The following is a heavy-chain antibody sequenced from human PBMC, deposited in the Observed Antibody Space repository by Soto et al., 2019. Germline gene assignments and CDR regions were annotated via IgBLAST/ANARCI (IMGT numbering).Heavy chain of an antibody. Sequence: EVQLVESGGGLVQPGGSLRLSCTASGFAVRHNYMTWVRQAPGKGLEWVSLISSGGDTAYADSVKGRFTISRHTSQNTLYLQMNSLRAEDTAVYYCARKTDAIPSGGDVWGKGTAVTVSS. D-gene: IGHD2-21*01. V-gene: IGHV3-53*04. J-gene: IGHJ6*04. CDR3: ARKTDAIPSGGDV. CDR2: ISSGGDT. CDR1: GFAVRHNY.